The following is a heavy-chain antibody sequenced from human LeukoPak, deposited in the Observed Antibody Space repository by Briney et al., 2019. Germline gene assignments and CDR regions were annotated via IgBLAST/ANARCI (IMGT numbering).Heavy chain of an antibody. CDR2: IKQDRSEK. D-gene: IGHD6-19*01. V-gene: IGHV3-7*01. CDR3: AREGSGWYNYYYGMDV. CDR1: GFTFSSYW. J-gene: IGHJ6*02. Sequence: GGSLRLSCAASGFTFSSYWMSWVRQAPGKGLEWVANIKQDRSEKYYVDSVKGRFTISRDNAKNSLYLQMNSLRAEDTAVYYCAREGSGWYNYYYGMDVWGQGTTVTVSS.